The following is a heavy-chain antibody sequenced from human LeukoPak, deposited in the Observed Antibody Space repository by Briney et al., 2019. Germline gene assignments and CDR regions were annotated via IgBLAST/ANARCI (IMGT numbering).Heavy chain of an antibody. CDR2: IYHSGST. CDR3: ARRGIAAARDY. CDR1: GGSISSSNW. V-gene: IGHV4-4*02. Sequence: PSGTLSLTCAVSGGSISSSNWWSWVRQSPGKGLEWIGEIYHSGSTNYNPSLKSRVTISVDTSKNQFSLKLSSVTAADTAVYYCARRGIAAARDYWGQGTLVTVSS. J-gene: IGHJ4*02. D-gene: IGHD6-13*01.